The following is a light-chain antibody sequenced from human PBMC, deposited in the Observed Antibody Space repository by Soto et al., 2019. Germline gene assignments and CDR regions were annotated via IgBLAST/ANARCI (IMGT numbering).Light chain of an antibody. V-gene: IGKV2-28*01. CDR3: MQALQTPLT. J-gene: IGKJ4*01. Sequence: DIVMTQTPLSLPVTPGEPASISCRSSQSLLHTNGYNYLDWYLQKPGQSPQLLISLGSDRASGVPDRFSGGGSGTEFTLKISRVEAEDVGVYYCMQALQTPLTFGGGTQVEIK. CDR1: QSLLHTNGYNY. CDR2: LGS.